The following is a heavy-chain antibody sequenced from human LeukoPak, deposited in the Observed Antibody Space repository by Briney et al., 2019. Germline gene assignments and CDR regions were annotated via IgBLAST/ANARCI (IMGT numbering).Heavy chain of an antibody. CDR2: ISSSSSYI. V-gene: IGHV3-21*01. CDR3: ARGMVVAATPFDY. Sequence: GGSLRLSCAASGFTFSSYSMNWVRQAPGKGLEWVSSISSSSSYIYYADSVKGRFTISRDNAKNSLYLQMNSLRAEDTAVYYCARGMVVAATPFDYWGQGTLVTVSS. CDR1: GFTFSSYS. J-gene: IGHJ4*02. D-gene: IGHD2-15*01.